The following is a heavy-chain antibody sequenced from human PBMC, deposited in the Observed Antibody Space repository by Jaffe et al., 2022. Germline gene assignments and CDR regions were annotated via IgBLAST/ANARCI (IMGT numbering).Heavy chain of an antibody. CDR2: ISGSGGST. Sequence: EVQLLESGGGLVQPGGSLRLSCAASGFTFSSYAMSWVRQAPGKGLEWVSAISGSGGSTYYADSVKGRFTISRDNSKNTLYLQMNSLRAEDTAVYYCAKDFPVVPAATDAFDIWGQGTMVTVSS. CDR3: AKDFPVVPAATDAFDI. V-gene: IGHV3-23*01. CDR1: GFTFSSYA. J-gene: IGHJ3*02. D-gene: IGHD2-2*01.